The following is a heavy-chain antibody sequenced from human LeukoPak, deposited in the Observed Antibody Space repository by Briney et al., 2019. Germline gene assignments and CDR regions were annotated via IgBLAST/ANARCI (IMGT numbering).Heavy chain of an antibody. CDR2: INPNSGGT. V-gene: IGHV1-2*02. J-gene: IGHJ4*02. D-gene: IGHD5-18*01. CDR1: GYTFTGYF. CDR3: ARGGYNYGVDY. Sequence: ASVKVSCKASGYTFTGYFMHWVRQAPGQGLEWMGWINPNSGGTNYAQKFQGRGTMSRDTSISTAYMELSRLTSDDTAVYYCARGGYNYGVDYWGQGTLVTVSS.